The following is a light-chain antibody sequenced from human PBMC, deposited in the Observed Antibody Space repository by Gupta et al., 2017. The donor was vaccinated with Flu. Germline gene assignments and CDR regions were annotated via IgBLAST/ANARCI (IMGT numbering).Light chain of an antibody. CDR3: RQALRTPLT. Sequence: DIVMTQSPLSLPVTTGEPASISCRSSQSLLHSNGYNYLDWYLQKPGQSPQLLIYLGSNRASGVPDRFSGSGSGTDFTLKISRVEAEDVGVYYCRQALRTPLTFGQGTKVEIK. CDR1: QSLLHSNGYNY. CDR2: LGS. V-gene: IGKV2-28*01. J-gene: IGKJ1*01.